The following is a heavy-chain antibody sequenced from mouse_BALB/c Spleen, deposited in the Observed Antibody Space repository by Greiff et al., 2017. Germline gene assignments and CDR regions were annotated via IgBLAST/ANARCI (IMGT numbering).Heavy chain of an antibody. CDR1: GYSITSGYY. Sequence: VQRVESGPGLVKPSQSLSLTCSVTGYSITSGYYWNWIRQFPGNKLEWMGYISYDGSNNYNPSLKNRISITRDTSKNQFFLKLNSVTTEDTATYYCARYYGPYYFDYWGQGTTLTVSS. CDR2: ISYDGSN. V-gene: IGHV3-6*02. J-gene: IGHJ2*01. D-gene: IGHD1-1*02. CDR3: ARYYGPYYFDY.